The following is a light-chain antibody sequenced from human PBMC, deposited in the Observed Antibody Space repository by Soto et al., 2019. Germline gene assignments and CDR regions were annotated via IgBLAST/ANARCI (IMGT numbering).Light chain of an antibody. V-gene: IGKV1-5*03. Sequence: DIQLTQSPSTLSASVGDRVTITCRVSQSVGASLAWYQQRPGIAPKLLIYRASNLEGGVPSRFSGVGSGTEFSLIITGLQPDDFATYYCQQYHTASQWTFGQGTK. CDR1: QSVGAS. J-gene: IGKJ1*01. CDR3: QQYHTASQWT. CDR2: RAS.